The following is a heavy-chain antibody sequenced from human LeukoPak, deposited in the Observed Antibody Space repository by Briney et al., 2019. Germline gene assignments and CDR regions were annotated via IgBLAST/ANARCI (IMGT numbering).Heavy chain of an antibody. CDR2: IWSDATEK. CDR3: AKDAQRGFDYSNSPEY. Sequence: GGSLRLSCAASGFTYSHYGMHWVRQAPGKGLEWVAVIWSDATEKYYGDAVKGRFTISRDNSRNTLYLQMNSLRVEDTAVYYCAKDAQRGFDYSNSPEYWGQGTLVTVSS. D-gene: IGHD4-11*01. V-gene: IGHV3-33*06. J-gene: IGHJ4*02. CDR1: GFTYSHYG.